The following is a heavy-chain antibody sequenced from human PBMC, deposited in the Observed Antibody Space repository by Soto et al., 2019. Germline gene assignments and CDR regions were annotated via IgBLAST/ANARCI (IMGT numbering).Heavy chain of an antibody. CDR1: GFTFNNYV. D-gene: IGHD3-10*01. CDR3: AERGVDWNNWGPFDI. Sequence: PGGSLRLSCAGSGFTFNNYVMSWVRQAPGKGLEWVSTIGGSGVTTFYSDSVKGRFTISRDNSQNTLYLQMNSLRAEDAAVYYCAERGVDWNNWGPFDIWGQGTMVTVSS. J-gene: IGHJ3*02. V-gene: IGHV3-23*01. CDR2: IGGSGVTT.